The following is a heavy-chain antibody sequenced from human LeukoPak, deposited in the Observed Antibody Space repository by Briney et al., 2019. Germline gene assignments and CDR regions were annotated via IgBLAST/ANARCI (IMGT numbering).Heavy chain of an antibody. CDR3: ARDLKGYCSGGSCYFPFDY. Sequence: SETLSLTCTVSGGSISSSSYYWGWIRQPPGKGLEWIGSIYYSGSTYYNPSLKSRVTISVDTSKNQFSLKLSSVTAADTAVYYCARDLKGYCSGGSCYFPFDYWGQGTLVTVSS. D-gene: IGHD2-15*01. V-gene: IGHV4-39*07. CDR2: IYYSGST. CDR1: GGSISSSSYY. J-gene: IGHJ4*02.